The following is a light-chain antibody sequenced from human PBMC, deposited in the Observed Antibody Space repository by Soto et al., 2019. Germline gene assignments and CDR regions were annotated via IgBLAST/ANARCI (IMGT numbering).Light chain of an antibody. V-gene: IGKV1-39*01. CDR3: QHSYSTPVYT. J-gene: IGKJ2*01. CDR1: QSISSS. CDR2: AAS. Sequence: DIQMTQSPSSLSASVGDRVTITCRASQSISSSLNWYQHKPGDAPKLLIYAASTLQSGVPSRFSGSESGTECTLTISSLQPEDFATYYCQHSYSTPVYTFGQGTKLEIK.